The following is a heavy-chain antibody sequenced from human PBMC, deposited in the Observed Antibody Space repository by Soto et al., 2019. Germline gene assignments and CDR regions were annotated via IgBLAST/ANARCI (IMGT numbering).Heavy chain of an antibody. CDR1: GFTVSSKY. CDR2: IQSGGPT. V-gene: IGHV3-66*01. Sequence: GGSLRLSCAASGFTVSSKYMSWVRQAPGKGLEWVSLIQSGGPTYYADSVKGRFTISRDTSENTVHLQMDSLRAEDTAVYYCARDDVLCDGRRCYGVTLDVWGKGTTVTVSS. D-gene: IGHD2-15*01. CDR3: ARDDVLCDGRRCYGVTLDV. J-gene: IGHJ6*03.